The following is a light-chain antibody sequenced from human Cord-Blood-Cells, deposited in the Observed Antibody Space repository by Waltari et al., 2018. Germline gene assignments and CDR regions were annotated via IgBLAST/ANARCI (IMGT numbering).Light chain of an antibody. CDR2: WAS. V-gene: IGKV4-1*01. J-gene: IGKJ1*01. CDR1: QSVLYSSNNKNY. CDR3: QQYYSTPWT. Sequence: DIVMNQSPDSLAVSLGERATINRKSSQSVLYSSNNKNYLAWSQQKPGQPPKLLIYWASTRESGVPDRFSGSGSGTDFTLTISSLQAEDVAVYYCQQYYSTPWTFGQGTKVEIK.